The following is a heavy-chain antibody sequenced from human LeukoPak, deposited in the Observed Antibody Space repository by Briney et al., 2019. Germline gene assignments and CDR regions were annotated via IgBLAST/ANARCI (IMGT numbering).Heavy chain of an antibody. CDR3: AKSGYSSSWYGGYAFDI. CDR2: ISGSGGST. D-gene: IGHD6-13*01. J-gene: IGHJ3*02. Sequence: GGSLRLSCAASGFTFSSYAVSWVRQAPGKGLEWVSAISGSGGSTYYADSVKGRFTISRDNSKNTLYLQMNSLRAEDTAVYYCAKSGYSSSWYGGYAFDIWGQGTMVTVSS. V-gene: IGHV3-23*01. CDR1: GFTFSSYA.